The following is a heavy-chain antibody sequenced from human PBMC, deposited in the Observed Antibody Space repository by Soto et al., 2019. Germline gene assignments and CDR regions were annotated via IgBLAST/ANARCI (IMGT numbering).Heavy chain of an antibody. V-gene: IGHV3-72*01. CDR2: IRNKRNSYTT. D-gene: IGHD3-22*01. J-gene: IGHJ4*02. CDR1: GFTFSDHF. Sequence: EVQLVESGGGLVQPGGSLRLSCVASGFTFSDHFMDWVRQAPGKGLEWVGRIRNKRNSYTTEYAASVQGRFTISRDDSKNSLYLQMNSLKIEDTAVYYCGRGDISGDHYGDYWGQGALITVSS. CDR3: GRGDISGDHYGDY.